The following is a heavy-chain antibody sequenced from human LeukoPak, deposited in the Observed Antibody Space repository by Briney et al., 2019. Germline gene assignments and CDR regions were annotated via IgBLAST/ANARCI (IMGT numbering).Heavy chain of an antibody. V-gene: IGHV4-59*01. J-gene: IGHJ4*02. CDR3: ARDLPGTSFFDY. Sequence: SETLSLTCTVSGGSISGYYWGWIRQPPGKGLEWIGHVYYRGTTNYNPSLAGRVTLSVATSKNQFSLTLTSVTAADTAVYYCARDLPGTSFFDYWGQGTLVTVSS. CDR2: VYYRGTT. D-gene: IGHD2-2*01. CDR1: GGSISGYY.